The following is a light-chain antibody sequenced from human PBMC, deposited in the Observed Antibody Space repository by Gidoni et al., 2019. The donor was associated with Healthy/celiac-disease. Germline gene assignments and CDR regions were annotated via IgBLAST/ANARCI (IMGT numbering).Light chain of an antibody. V-gene: IGKV1-5*03. CDR1: QSISSW. CDR3: QQYNSYHIT. Sequence: DLHMTQSPSTLSASVGDRVTIPCRASQSISSWLAWYQQKPGKAPKLLTYKASSLESGVPSRFSGSGSGTEFTLTISSLQPDDFATYYCQQYNSYHITFGQGTRLEIK. J-gene: IGKJ5*01. CDR2: KAS.